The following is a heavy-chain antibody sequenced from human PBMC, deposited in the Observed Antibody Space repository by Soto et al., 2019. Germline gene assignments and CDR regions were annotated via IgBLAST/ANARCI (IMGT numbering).Heavy chain of an antibody. CDR3: ARERITYYDFWSGPSHYGMDV. D-gene: IGHD3-3*01. J-gene: IGHJ6*02. V-gene: IGHV4-30-4*01. Sequence: PSETLSLTCTVSGGSISSGDYYWSWIRQPPGKGLEWIGYIYYSGSTYYNPSLKSRVTISVDTSKNQFSLKLSPVTAADTAVYYCARERITYYDFWSGPSHYGMDVWGQGTTVTVSS. CDR1: GGSISSGDYY. CDR2: IYYSGST.